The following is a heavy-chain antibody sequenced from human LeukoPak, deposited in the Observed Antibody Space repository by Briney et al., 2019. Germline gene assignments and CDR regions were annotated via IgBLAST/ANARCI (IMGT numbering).Heavy chain of an antibody. CDR3: ARAPDYGDYLDV. V-gene: IGHV1-69*05. D-gene: IGHD4-17*01. Sequence: SVKVSCKASGGTFSSYAISWVRQAPGQGLEWMGRIIPIFGTANYAQKFQGRVTITTDESTSTAYMELSSLRSEDTAVYYCARAPDYGDYLDVWGKGTTVTVSS. J-gene: IGHJ6*03. CDR1: GGTFSSYA. CDR2: IIPIFGTA.